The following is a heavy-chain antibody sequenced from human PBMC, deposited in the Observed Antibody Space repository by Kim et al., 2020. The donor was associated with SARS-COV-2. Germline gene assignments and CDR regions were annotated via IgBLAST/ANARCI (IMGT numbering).Heavy chain of an antibody. J-gene: IGHJ4*02. Sequence: GGSLRLSCAASGFTFSSYAMSWVRQAPGKGPEWVSVVSGSGGSTYHSDSVKGRFTVSRDNSKKILYLQMNSLRAEDTALYYCAKGERNNWYLFDYWWQG. CDR3: AKGERNNWYLFDY. CDR1: GFTFSSYA. V-gene: IGHV3-23*01. CDR2: VSGSGGST. D-gene: IGHD1-1*01.